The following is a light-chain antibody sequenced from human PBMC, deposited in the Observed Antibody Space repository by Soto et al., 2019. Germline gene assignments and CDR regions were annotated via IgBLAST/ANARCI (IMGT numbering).Light chain of an antibody. Sequence: IVLTQSPAMLSSFPGERATLSCRASERVXSSYLAWDRQKPGQAPGLLXAAASSMATGVPDRRTGSGSATDFTLSISRLEPEDVAVYYCQQYGGATLTFGQGTKVDIK. J-gene: IGKJ2*01. CDR3: QQYGGATLT. CDR2: AAS. V-gene: IGKV3-20*01. CDR1: ERVXSSY.